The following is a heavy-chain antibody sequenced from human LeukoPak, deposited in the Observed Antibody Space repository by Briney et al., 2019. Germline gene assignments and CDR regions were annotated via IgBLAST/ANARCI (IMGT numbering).Heavy chain of an antibody. Sequence: SGPALVKPTQTLTLTCTFSRFSLHASGMCVSWIRQPPGKALECLARIDWDDDTYYSTSLNTRLTISKDTSKIQVVLRTPTKEPVDTATYYCARMNRGNYFDYWGQGTLVTVSS. CDR3: ARMNRGNYFDY. D-gene: IGHD7-27*01. CDR2: IDWDDDT. J-gene: IGHJ4*02. CDR1: RFSLHASGMC. V-gene: IGHV2-70*11.